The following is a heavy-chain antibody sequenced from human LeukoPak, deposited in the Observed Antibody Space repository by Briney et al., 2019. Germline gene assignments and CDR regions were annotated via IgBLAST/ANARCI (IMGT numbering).Heavy chain of an antibody. CDR2: ISYDGSNK. J-gene: IGHJ4*02. V-gene: IGHV3-30*04. D-gene: IGHD2-21*02. CDR3: ARDGEGCGGDCYKSRGFFDY. CDR1: GFTFSSYA. Sequence: GGSLRLSCAASGFTFSSYAMHWVRQAPGKGLEWVAVISYDGSNKYYADSVKGRFTISRDNSKNTLYLQMNSLRAEDTAVYYCARDGEGCGGDCYKSRGFFDYWGQGTLVTVSS.